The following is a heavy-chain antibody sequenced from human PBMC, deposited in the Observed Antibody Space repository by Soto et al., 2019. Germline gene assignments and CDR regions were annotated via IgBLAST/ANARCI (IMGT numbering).Heavy chain of an antibody. CDR3: ARDGVWRAVAGIDY. CDR2: IWYDGSNK. J-gene: IGHJ4*02. CDR1: GFTFSSYG. D-gene: IGHD6-19*01. Sequence: QVQLVESGGGVVQPGRSLRLSCAASGFTFSSYGMHWVRQAPGKGLEWVAVIWYDGSNKYYADSVKGRFTISRDNSKNTKYLQMNSLRAVDTDVYYCARDGVWRAVAGIDYWGQGTLVTVSS. V-gene: IGHV3-33*01.